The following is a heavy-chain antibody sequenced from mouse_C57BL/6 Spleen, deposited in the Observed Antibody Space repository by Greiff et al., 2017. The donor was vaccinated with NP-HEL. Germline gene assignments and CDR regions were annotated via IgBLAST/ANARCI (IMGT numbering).Heavy chain of an antibody. CDR2: IYPRSGNT. J-gene: IGHJ4*01. D-gene: IGHD2-1*01. Sequence: VKLQESGAELARPGASVKLSCKASGYTFTSYGISWVKQRTGQGLEWIGEIYPRSGNTYYNEKFKGKATLTADKSSSTAYMELRSLTSEDSAVYFCARLGTGLMVTKPLCYAMDDWGQGTSVTVSS. CDR1: GYTFTSYG. V-gene: IGHV1-81*01. CDR3: ARLGTGLMVTKPLCYAMDD.